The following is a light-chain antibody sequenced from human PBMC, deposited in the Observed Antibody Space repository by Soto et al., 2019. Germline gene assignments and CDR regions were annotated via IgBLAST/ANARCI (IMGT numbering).Light chain of an antibody. J-gene: IGLJ2*01. V-gene: IGLV2-11*01. CDR3: CSYAGTYSPV. CDR1: SSDVGAYNF. CDR2: DVS. Sequence: QSALTQPPSVSGSPGQSVTISCTGTSSDVGAYNFVSWYQQYPGKAPKLIIFDVSAWPSGVPDRFSGSKSGNTASLTISGLQADDEADYYCCSYAGTYSPVLGGGTKVTVL.